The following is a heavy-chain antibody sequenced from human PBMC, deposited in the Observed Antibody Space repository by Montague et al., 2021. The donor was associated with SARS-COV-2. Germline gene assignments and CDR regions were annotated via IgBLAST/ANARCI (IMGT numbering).Heavy chain of an antibody. J-gene: IGHJ3*02. Sequence: CAISGDSVSGDNVSWNWIRQSPSRGLEWLGRTYYRSRWFDHYEVXMKGRISIKADTSKNQFSLQLDSVTPEDTAVYYCARGDGLRPYTGYAFDIWGQGTLVTVSS. D-gene: IGHD3-16*01. CDR1: GDSVSGDNVS. V-gene: IGHV6-1*01. CDR3: ARGDGLRPYTGYAFDI. CDR2: TYYRSRWFD.